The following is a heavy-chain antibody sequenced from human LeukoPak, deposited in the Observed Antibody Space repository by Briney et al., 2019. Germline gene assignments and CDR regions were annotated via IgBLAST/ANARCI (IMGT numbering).Heavy chain of an antibody. CDR1: GGSTTLYS. Sequence: SLSPTCTLSGGSTTLYSSGWIRQPPRKRLWWIGYIYYSGTTNYNPSLKSRVTISVDTSKNQFSLKLSSVTAADTAVYYCARETAHYYDTSRGWFDPWGQGTLVTVSS. J-gene: IGHJ5*02. CDR3: ARETAHYYDTSRGWFDP. CDR2: IYYSGTT. D-gene: IGHD3-22*01. V-gene: IGHV4-59*01.